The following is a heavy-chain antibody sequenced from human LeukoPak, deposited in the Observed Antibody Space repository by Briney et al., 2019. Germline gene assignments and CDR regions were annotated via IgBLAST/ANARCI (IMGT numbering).Heavy chain of an antibody. CDR3: ARDLGYYYDSSGYSRLRDFTFDY. D-gene: IGHD3-22*01. J-gene: IGHJ4*02. Sequence: GRSLRLSCAASGFTFSSYGMHWVRQAPGKGLEWVAVISYDGSNKYYADSVKGRFTISRDNSKNTLYLQMNSLRAEDTAVYYCARDLGYYYDSSGYSRLRDFTFDYWGQGTLVTVSS. CDR2: ISYDGSNK. CDR1: GFTFSSYG. V-gene: IGHV3-30*03.